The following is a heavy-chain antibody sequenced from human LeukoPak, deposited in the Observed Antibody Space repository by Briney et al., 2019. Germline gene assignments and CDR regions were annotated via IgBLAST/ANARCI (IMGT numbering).Heavy chain of an antibody. J-gene: IGHJ6*02. Sequence: GGSLRLSCAASGFTFSSYSMNWVRQAPGKGLEWVANIKQDGSEKYYVDSVKGRFTISRDNAKNSLYLQMNSLRAEDTAVYYCARDYYGSGSYYKSYYYYGMDVWGQGTTVTVSS. V-gene: IGHV3-7*02. CDR3: ARDYYGSGSYYKSYYYYGMDV. CDR1: GFTFSSYS. CDR2: IKQDGSEK. D-gene: IGHD3-10*01.